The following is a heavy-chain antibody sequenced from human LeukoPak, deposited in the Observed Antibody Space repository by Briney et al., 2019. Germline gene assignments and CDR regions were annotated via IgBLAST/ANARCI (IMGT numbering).Heavy chain of an antibody. CDR1: GFTFTSYP. CDR2: ISGSGIST. Sequence: GRSLRLSCAASGFTFTSYPLHWVRQAPGKGLEWLSAISGSGISTFYADSVEGRVTISRDNSKNTVYLQMNSLRAEDTAVYHCANRGEYYFDYWGQGALVTVSS. J-gene: IGHJ4*02. CDR3: ANRGEYYFDY. D-gene: IGHD5-24*01. V-gene: IGHV3-23*01.